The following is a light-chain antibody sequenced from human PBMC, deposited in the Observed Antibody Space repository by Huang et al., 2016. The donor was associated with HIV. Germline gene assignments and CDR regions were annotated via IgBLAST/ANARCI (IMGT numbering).Light chain of an antibody. V-gene: IGKV1-8*01. Sequence: AIRITQSPSSLSASTGDRVTITFRASQGISSYLAWYQQKPGKAPKLLIYAASTLQSGFPSRFSGSGSGTDFTLTISCLQSEDFATYYCQQYYSYPPLFTFGPGTKVDIK. CDR2: AAS. CDR1: QGISSY. J-gene: IGKJ3*01. CDR3: QQYYSYPPLFT.